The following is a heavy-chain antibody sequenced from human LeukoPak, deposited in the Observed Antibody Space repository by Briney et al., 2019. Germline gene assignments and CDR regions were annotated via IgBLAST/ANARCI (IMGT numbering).Heavy chain of an antibody. V-gene: IGHV3-23*01. CDR1: GFTFSSYA. J-gene: IGHJ4*02. CDR2: ISGSGGST. D-gene: IGHD3-22*01. Sequence: PGGSLRLSCAASGFTFSSYAMSWVRQAPGKGLEWVSAISGSGGSTYYADSVEGRFTIPRDNSKNTLYLQMNSLRAEDTAVYYCAKGLGSSGYYYGLFDYWGQGTLVTVSS. CDR3: AKGLGSSGYYYGLFDY.